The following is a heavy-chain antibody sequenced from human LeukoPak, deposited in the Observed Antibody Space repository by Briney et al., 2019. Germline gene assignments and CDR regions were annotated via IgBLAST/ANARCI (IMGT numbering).Heavy chain of an antibody. Sequence: PSETLSLTCTVSGGSISSYYWSWIRQPAGKGLEWIGRIYTSGSTNYNPSLKSRVTISVDTSKNQFSLKLSSVTAADTAVYYCARCRSGYDILTGYYSQIYWFDPWGQGTLVTVSS. V-gene: IGHV4-4*07. CDR1: GGSISSYY. J-gene: IGHJ5*02. CDR2: IYTSGST. CDR3: ARCRSGYDILTGYYSQIYWFDP. D-gene: IGHD3-9*01.